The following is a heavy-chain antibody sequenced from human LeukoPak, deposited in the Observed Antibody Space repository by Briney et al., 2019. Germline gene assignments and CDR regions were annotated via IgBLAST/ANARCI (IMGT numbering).Heavy chain of an antibody. D-gene: IGHD6-13*01. CDR1: GFTFSDYY. CDR3: ARVSPESVYSSTNHDAFDI. V-gene: IGHV3-11*06. J-gene: IGHJ3*02. Sequence: GGSLRLSCAASGFTFSDYYMSWIRQAPGKGLEWVSSISSSSSYIYYADSVKGRFTISRDNAKNSLYLQMNSLRAEDTAMYYCARVSPESVYSSTNHDAFDIWGQGTMVTVSS. CDR2: ISSSSSYI.